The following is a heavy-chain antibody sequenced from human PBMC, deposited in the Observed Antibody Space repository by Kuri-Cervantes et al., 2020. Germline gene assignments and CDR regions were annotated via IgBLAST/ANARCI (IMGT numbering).Heavy chain of an antibody. D-gene: IGHD2-8*01. Sequence: GGSLRLSCVASGFTFSSYWMHWVRQAPGEGLVWVSCINSDGSTTRYADSVKGRFTISRDNAKNTLFLQVNSLRAEDTAVYYCAKGGLKVVDYWGQGTLVTVSS. CDR1: GFTFSSYW. V-gene: IGHV3-74*01. J-gene: IGHJ4*02. CDR2: INSDGSTT. CDR3: AKGGLKVVDY.